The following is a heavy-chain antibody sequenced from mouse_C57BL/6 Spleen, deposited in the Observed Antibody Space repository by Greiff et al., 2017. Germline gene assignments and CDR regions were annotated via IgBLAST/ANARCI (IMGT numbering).Heavy chain of an antibody. CDR1: GYTFTSYW. V-gene: IGHV1-55*01. D-gene: IGHD1-1*01. J-gene: IGHJ2*01. CDR3: ASYYGSTSFYYFDY. Sequence: QVQLQQPGAELVKPGASVKMSCKASGYTFTSYWITWVKQRPGQGLEWIGDIYPGSGSTNYNEKFKSKARLTVDTSSSTAYMQLSSLTSEDSAVYYCASYYGSTSFYYFDYWGQGTTLTVSS. CDR2: IYPGSGST.